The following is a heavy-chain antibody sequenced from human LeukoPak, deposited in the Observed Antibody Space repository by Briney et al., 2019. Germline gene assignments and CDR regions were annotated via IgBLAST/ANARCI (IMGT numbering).Heavy chain of an antibody. V-gene: IGHV1-46*01. CDR3: ARDITMVRGAKYNWFDP. J-gene: IGHJ5*02. D-gene: IGHD3-10*01. Sequence: ASVKVSCKASGYTFTSYYMHWVRQAPGQGLEWMGIINPSGGSTSYAQKFQGRVTMTRDTSTSTVYMELSSLRSEDTAVYYCARDITMVRGAKYNWFDPWGQGTLVTVSS. CDR1: GYTFTSYY. CDR2: INPSGGST.